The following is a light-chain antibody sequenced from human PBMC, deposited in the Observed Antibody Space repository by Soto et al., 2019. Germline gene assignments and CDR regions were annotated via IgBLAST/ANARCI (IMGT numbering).Light chain of an antibody. CDR2: EVN. Sequence: QSVLTQPASVSGSPGQSITISCTGTSSDVGGYYYVSWYQLHPGKAPKLMVFEVNNRPSGVSYRFSGSKSGNTASLTISGLQDEDEADYFCSSYSISTAYLFGTGTKVTVL. J-gene: IGLJ1*01. CDR3: SSYSISTAYL. CDR1: SSDVGGYYY. V-gene: IGLV2-14*01.